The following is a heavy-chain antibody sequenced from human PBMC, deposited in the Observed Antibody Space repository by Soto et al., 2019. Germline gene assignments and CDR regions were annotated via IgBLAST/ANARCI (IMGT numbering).Heavy chain of an antibody. J-gene: IGHJ5*02. V-gene: IGHV4-30-4*01. Sequence: PSETLSLTCTVSGGSISSGDYYWSWIRQPPGKGLEWIGYIYYSGSTYYNPSLKSRVTIPVDTSKNQFSLKLSSVTAADTAVYYCARSNYVIVVENNWFDPWGQGTLVTVSS. CDR3: ARSNYVIVVENNWFDP. D-gene: IGHD3-22*01. CDR1: GGSISSGDYY. CDR2: IYYSGST.